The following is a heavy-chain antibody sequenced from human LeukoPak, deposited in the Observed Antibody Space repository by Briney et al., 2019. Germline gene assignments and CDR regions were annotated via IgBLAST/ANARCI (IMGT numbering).Heavy chain of an antibody. CDR3: ARGRPGLLLYYYYMDV. J-gene: IGHJ6*03. D-gene: IGHD2-21*02. Sequence: ASVKVSCKASGYTFTSYDINWVRQATGQGLEWMGWMNPNSGNTGYAQKFQGRVTMTRNTPISTAYMELSSLRSEDTAVYYCARGRPGLLLYYYYMDVWGKGTTVTVSS. CDR1: GYTFTSYD. V-gene: IGHV1-8*01. CDR2: MNPNSGNT.